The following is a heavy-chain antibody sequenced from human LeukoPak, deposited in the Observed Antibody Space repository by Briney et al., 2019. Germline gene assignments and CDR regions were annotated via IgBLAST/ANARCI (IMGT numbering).Heavy chain of an antibody. CDR3: ARGYSSSSSSLYYYYMDV. CDR1: GGSFNTHY. J-gene: IGHJ6*03. V-gene: IGHV4-59*11. Sequence: SETLSLTCTVSGGSFNTHYWNWIRQPPGKGLEWIGYIYYSGSTNYNPSLKSRVTISVDTSKNEFSLKLNSVTAADTAVYYCARGYSSSSSSLYYYYMDVWGRGATVTVSS. D-gene: IGHD6-6*01. CDR2: IYYSGST.